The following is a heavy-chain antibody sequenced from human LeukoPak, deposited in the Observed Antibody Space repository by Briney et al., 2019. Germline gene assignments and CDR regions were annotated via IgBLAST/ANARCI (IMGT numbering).Heavy chain of an antibody. Sequence: HPGRSLRLFCTASGFTFGDYAMSWFRQAPGKGLEWVGFIRSKAYGGATEYAASVKGRFTISRDDSKSIAYLQMNSLKTEDTAVYYCTRDRITIFGVVIMGYYMDVWGKGTTVTVSS. J-gene: IGHJ6*03. CDR1: GFTFGDYA. D-gene: IGHD3-3*01. V-gene: IGHV3-49*03. CDR2: IRSKAYGGAT. CDR3: TRDRITIFGVVIMGYYMDV.